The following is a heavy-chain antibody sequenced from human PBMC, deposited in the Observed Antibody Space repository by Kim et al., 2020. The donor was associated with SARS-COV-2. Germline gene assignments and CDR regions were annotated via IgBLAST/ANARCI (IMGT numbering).Heavy chain of an antibody. V-gene: IGHV3-30*02. Sequence: YYADSVKGRFTISRDKSKSTLYLQMNSLRAEDTALYYCAKTATVVTPFDYWGQGTLVTVSS. J-gene: IGHJ4*02. CDR3: AKTATVVTPFDY. D-gene: IGHD4-17*01.